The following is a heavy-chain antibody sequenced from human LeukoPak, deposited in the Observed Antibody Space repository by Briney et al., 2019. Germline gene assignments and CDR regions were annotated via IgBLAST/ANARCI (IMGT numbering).Heavy chain of an antibody. D-gene: IGHD4-11*01. CDR1: GGTFISYA. CDR2: IIPIFGTA. V-gene: IGHV1-69*05. Sequence: ASVKVSCKASGGTFISYAISWVRQAPGQGLEWMGGIIPIFGTANYAQKFQGRVTITTDESTSTAYMELSSLRSEDTAVYYCARGNTVTTSWFDPWGQGTLVTVSS. J-gene: IGHJ5*02. CDR3: ARGNTVTTSWFDP.